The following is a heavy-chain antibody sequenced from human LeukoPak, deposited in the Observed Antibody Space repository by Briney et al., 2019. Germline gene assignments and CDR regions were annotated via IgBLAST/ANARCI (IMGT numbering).Heavy chain of an antibody. CDR1: GFTFSDNY. CDR3: ARDTVAAFHYFDY. CDR2: ISSSGNTT. J-gene: IGHJ4*02. D-gene: IGHD6-19*01. V-gene: IGHV3-11*04. Sequence: GGSLRLSCAASGFTFSDNYMSWIRQAPGKGLEWVSHISSSGNTTYNADSVKGRFSITRDNAKNSLYLQMNGLRAEDTAVYYCARDTVAAFHYFDYWGQGTLVTVSS.